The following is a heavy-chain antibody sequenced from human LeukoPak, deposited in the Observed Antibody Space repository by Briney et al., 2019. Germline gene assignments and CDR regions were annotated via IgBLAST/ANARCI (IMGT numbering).Heavy chain of an antibody. CDR2: FDPEDGET. CDR1: GYTLTELS. J-gene: IGHJ6*02. V-gene: IGHV1-24*01. Sequence: ASEKVSCKVSGYTLTELSMHWVRQAPGKGLEWMGGFDPEDGETIYAQKFQGRVTMTEDTSTDTAYMELSSLRSEDTAVYYCATGRFLEWSYYYYGMDVWGQGTTVTVSS. D-gene: IGHD3-3*01. CDR3: ATGRFLEWSYYYYGMDV.